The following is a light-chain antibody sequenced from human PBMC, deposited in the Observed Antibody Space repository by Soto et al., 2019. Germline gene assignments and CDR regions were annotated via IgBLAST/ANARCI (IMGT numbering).Light chain of an antibody. CDR1: QSISSW. CDR2: KAS. CDR3: QQYNSNSA. Sequence: DIPMTQSPSTLSASVGDRVTINCRASQSISSWLAWYQQKPGTAPKLLIYKASSLVSGVPSRFSGSGSGTEFTLTISSLQPDDFATYYCQQYNSNSAFGQGNKVEIK. V-gene: IGKV1-5*03. J-gene: IGKJ1*01.